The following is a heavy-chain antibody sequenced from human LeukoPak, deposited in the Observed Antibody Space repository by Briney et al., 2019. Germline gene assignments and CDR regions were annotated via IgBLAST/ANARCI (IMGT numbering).Heavy chain of an antibody. CDR2: ISDDGSNK. CDR1: GFTFSEYG. CDR3: AKGTLRWELSRGFDP. V-gene: IGHV3-30*18. J-gene: IGHJ5*02. D-gene: IGHD1-26*01. Sequence: GGSLRLSCEASGFTFSEYGIHWVRQAPGKGLEWVAVISDDGSNKYYSQSVKDRFAISRDNSKNKVYLEMNSLRPGDTAVYYCAKGTLRWELSRGFDPWGQGTLVTVSS.